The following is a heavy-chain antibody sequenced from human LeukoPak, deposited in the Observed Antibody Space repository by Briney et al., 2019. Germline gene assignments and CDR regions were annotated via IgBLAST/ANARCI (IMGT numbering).Heavy chain of an antibody. Sequence: SETLSLTCTVSGGSISSSSYYWGWIRQPPGKGLEWIGSIYYSGSTYYSPSLKSRVTISVDTSKNQFSLKLSSVTAADTAVYYCARPAGSYYEYYFDYWGQGTLVTVSS. CDR1: GGSISSSSYY. V-gene: IGHV4-39*01. CDR2: IYYSGST. CDR3: ARPAGSYYEYYFDY. D-gene: IGHD1-26*01. J-gene: IGHJ4*02.